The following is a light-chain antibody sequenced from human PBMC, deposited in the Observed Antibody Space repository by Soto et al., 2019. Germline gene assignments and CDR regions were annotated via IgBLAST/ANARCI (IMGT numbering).Light chain of an antibody. CDR2: WAS. CDR1: QSVLYSSNNKNY. Sequence: DIVMTQSPDSLAVSLGEGATINCKSSQSVLYSSNNKNYLAWYQQKPGQPPKLLIYWASVRESGVPDRFSGSGSGTDFTLTISSLQAEDVAVYYCQHYYTTPYTFGQGTKLEIK. CDR3: QHYYTTPYT. V-gene: IGKV4-1*01. J-gene: IGKJ2*01.